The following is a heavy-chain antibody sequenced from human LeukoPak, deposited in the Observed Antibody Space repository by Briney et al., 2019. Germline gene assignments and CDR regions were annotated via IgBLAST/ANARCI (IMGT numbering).Heavy chain of an antibody. Sequence: GGSLRLSCAASGFTFSSYGMHWVRQAPGKGLEWVAVISYDGSNKYYADSVKGRFTISRDNSKNTLYLQMNSLRAEDTAVYYCAKAPGYIYGYGLDYWGQGTLVTVSS. D-gene: IGHD5-18*01. V-gene: IGHV3-30*18. CDR1: GFTFSSYG. J-gene: IGHJ4*02. CDR2: ISYDGSNK. CDR3: AKAPGYIYGYGLDY.